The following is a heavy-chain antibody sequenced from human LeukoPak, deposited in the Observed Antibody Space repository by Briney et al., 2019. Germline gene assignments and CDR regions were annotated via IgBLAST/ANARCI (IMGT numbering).Heavy chain of an antibody. Sequence: GGSLTLSCAASGFTFSGSAMHWVRQASGKGLEWVGRIRNKANSYATAYTASVKGRFTISRDDSKNTAYLQMNSLKTEDTAVYYCTRYSSSDNWFDPWGQGTLVTVSS. CDR2: IRNKANSYAT. CDR3: TRYSSSDNWFDP. V-gene: IGHV3-73*01. D-gene: IGHD6-6*01. CDR1: GFTFSGSA. J-gene: IGHJ5*02.